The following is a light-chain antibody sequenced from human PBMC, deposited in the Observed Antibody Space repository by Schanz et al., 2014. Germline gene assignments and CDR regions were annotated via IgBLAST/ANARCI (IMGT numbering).Light chain of an antibody. CDR2: DVS. V-gene: IGLV2-14*01. J-gene: IGLJ1*01. CDR1: SSDVGGYNY. Sequence: QSALTQPASVSGSPGQSITISCTGTSSDVGGYNYVSWYQQHPGKAPKLMIYDVSNRPSGVPDRFSGSKSGHTASLTVSGLQAEDEADYYCSSYTSSSTPFVFGTGTKLTVL. CDR3: SSYTSSSTPFV.